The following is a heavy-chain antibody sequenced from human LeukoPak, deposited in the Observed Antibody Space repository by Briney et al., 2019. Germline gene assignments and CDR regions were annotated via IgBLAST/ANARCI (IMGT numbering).Heavy chain of an antibody. CDR3: ARQENYEWFDP. Sequence: GESLQISCKGSGYSFTSYWIGWVRHMPGKGLEWMGIIYPGDSDTRYSPSFQGQVTISADKSISTAYLQWSSLKASDTAMYYCARQENYEWFDPWGQGTLVTVSS. J-gene: IGHJ5*02. CDR2: IYPGDSDT. CDR1: GYSFTSYW. D-gene: IGHD1-7*01. V-gene: IGHV5-51*01.